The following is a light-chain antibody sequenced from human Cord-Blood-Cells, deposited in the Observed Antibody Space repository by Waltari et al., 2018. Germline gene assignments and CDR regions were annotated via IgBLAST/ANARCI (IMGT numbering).Light chain of an antibody. CDR1: QSVLYSSNNKNY. J-gene: IGKJ3*01. Sequence: DIVMTQSPDSLAVSLGERATINFKSSQSVLYSSNNKNYLAWYQQKPGQPPKLLIYWASTRESGVPDRFSGSGSGTDFTLTISSLQAEDVAVYYCQQYYSTPPTFGPGTKVDI. CDR2: WAS. V-gene: IGKV4-1*01. CDR3: QQYYSTPPT.